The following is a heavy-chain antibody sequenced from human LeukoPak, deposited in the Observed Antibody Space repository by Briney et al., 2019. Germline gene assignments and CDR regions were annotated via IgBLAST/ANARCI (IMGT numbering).Heavy chain of an antibody. CDR1: GFSFHSYA. Sequence: GGSLRLSCAASGFSFHSYAMTWVRQAPGKGLEWLGFIRSKAFGGTTEYAASVKGRFTISRDDSKSIAYLQMISLKTDDTAVYYCTRGPYNNYVNLDYWGQGTLVTVSS. CDR3: TRGPYNNYVNLDY. D-gene: IGHD4-11*01. J-gene: IGHJ4*02. V-gene: IGHV3-49*04. CDR2: IRSKAFGGTT.